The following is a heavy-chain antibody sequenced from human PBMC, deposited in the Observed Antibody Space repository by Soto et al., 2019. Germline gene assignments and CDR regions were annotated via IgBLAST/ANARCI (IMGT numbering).Heavy chain of an antibody. Sequence: QLQLQESGPGLVKPSETLSLTCTVSGGSISSSSYYWGWIRQPPGKGLEWIGSIYYSGSTYYNPSLKSRVTISVDTSKNQFSLKLSSVTAADTAVYYCVSTVVAATPREEFDYWGQGTLVTVSS. V-gene: IGHV4-39*01. CDR3: VSTVVAATPREEFDY. CDR2: IYYSGST. D-gene: IGHD2-15*01. J-gene: IGHJ4*02. CDR1: GGSISSSSYY.